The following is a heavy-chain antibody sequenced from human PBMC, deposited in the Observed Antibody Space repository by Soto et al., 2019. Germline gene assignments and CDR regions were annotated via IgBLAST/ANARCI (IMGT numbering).Heavy chain of an antibody. Sequence: QVRLVESGGGLVKPGGSLRLSCAASGFTFTDYYMSWFRQAPGKGLEWVSQISSTGATIYYADSVKGRFTNSRDNAENSLYLQMTSLRGEDTAMYYCALRFMVRGAFDPWGQGTLVTVSS. CDR3: ALRFMVRGAFDP. CDR2: ISSTGATI. V-gene: IGHV3-11*01. J-gene: IGHJ5*02. D-gene: IGHD3-10*01. CDR1: GFTFTDYY.